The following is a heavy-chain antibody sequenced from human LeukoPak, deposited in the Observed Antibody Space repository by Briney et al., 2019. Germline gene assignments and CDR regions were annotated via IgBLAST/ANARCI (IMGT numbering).Heavy chain of an antibody. J-gene: IGHJ5*02. CDR2: INYRGDT. V-gene: IGHV4-39*01. CDR1: GDSISKNGFF. Sequence: KRSETLSLTCSVSGDSISKNGFFWVWIRQPPGKGLEWMGSINYRGDTYYKPALKSRVTISVDTSKNQFSLKLNSVNAADTAVYYCARQGAQLSKSFFDPWGQGTLVTDSS. D-gene: IGHD3-16*02. CDR3: ARQGAQLSKSFFDP.